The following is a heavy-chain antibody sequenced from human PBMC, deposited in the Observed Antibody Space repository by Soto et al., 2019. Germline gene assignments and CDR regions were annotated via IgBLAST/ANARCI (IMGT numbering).Heavy chain of an antibody. Sequence: PSETLSFTCAVYAGSFISYHWSWIRQTPGKGLEWIGEINHLTTTNYNPSLKSRVIISLDTPKNQFSLKLSSVTAADTAVYYCARGYDTALAPIFWGQGILVTVSS. D-gene: IGHD5-18*01. CDR1: AGSFISYH. V-gene: IGHV4-34*01. J-gene: IGHJ4*02. CDR2: INHLTTT. CDR3: ARGYDTALAPIF.